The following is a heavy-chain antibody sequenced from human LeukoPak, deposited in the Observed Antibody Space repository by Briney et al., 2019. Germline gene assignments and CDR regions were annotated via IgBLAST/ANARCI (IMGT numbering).Heavy chain of an antibody. D-gene: IGHD4-17*01. Sequence: TGGSLRLSCAASGFTFSTYSMNWVRQAPGKGLVWVSRINSDESSTSYADSVKGRFTISRDNAKNTLYLQMNSLRAEDTAVYYCARERPPMTTVTGYFDYWGQGTLVTVSS. CDR1: GFTFSTYS. J-gene: IGHJ4*02. CDR2: INSDESST. V-gene: IGHV3-74*01. CDR3: ARERPPMTTVTGYFDY.